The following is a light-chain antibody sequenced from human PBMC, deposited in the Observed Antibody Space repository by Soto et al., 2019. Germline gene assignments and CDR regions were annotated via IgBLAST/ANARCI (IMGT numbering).Light chain of an antibody. J-gene: IGKJ1*01. CDR3: QQYYSTPPTWT. Sequence: DIVMTQSPDSLAVSLGEGATINCKSSQSVLYSSNNKNYLAWYQQKPGQPPKLIIYWASTRESGVPDRFSGSGSGTDFTLTISSLQAEDVAVYYCQQYYSTPPTWTFGQGTKV. CDR1: QSVLYSSNNKNY. CDR2: WAS. V-gene: IGKV4-1*01.